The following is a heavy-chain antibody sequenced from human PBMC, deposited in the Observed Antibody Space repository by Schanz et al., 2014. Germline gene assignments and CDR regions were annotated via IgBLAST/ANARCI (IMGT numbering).Heavy chain of an antibody. CDR3: ARGASRDYFAMDV. V-gene: IGHV3-74*01. CDR2: VSRDGSET. Sequence: EVQLVTSGGDLVQPGGSLRLSCAASGFTFNTSWFHWVRQPPGKGLLWVSRVSRDGSETTYVDSGRGRFTISRDTAKNTVFLQMNNLRAEDTAVYYCARGASRDYFAMDVWGQGTTVTVSS. J-gene: IGHJ6*02. CDR1: GFTFNTSW.